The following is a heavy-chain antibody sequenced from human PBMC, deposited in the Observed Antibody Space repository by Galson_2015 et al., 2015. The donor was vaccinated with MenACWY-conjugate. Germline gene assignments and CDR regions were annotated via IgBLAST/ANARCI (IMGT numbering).Heavy chain of an antibody. Sequence: SLRLFCAAAGFTFSTYGMNWVRRARGQGLEWVSCISSGSSTIYYPDSAKGRFTISRDNAKNSLYLQMNSLSDEDTAVYYCAAGSYGDFDYWGQGTLVTVSS. J-gene: IGHJ4*02. CDR2: ISSGSSTI. D-gene: IGHD4-17*01. CDR1: GFTFSTYG. CDR3: AAGSYGDFDY. V-gene: IGHV3-48*02.